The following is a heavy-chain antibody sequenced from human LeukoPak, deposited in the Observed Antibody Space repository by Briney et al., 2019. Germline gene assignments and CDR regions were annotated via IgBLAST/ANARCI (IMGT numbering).Heavy chain of an antibody. CDR2: INHSGST. CDR1: GGSFSGYY. CDR3: ARVKYRSSWYEGDWFDP. Sequence: RTSETLSLTCAVYGGSFSGYYWSWIRQPPGKGLEWIGEINHSGSTNYNPSLKSRVTISVDTSKNQFSLKLSSVTAADTAVYYCARVKYRSSWYEGDWFDPWGQGTLVTVSS. J-gene: IGHJ5*02. V-gene: IGHV4-34*01. D-gene: IGHD6-13*01.